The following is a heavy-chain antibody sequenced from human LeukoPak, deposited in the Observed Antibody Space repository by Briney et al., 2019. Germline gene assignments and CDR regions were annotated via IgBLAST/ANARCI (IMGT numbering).Heavy chain of an antibody. D-gene: IGHD3-10*01. Sequence: SETLSLTCTVSGGSLSSSSYYWGWIRQPPGKGLEWGGYIYYSGSTNYHPSLKSRVTISVDTSNNQFSLKLSSVTAADTAGYYCARSGGGYYTHNWFDPWGQGTLVTVSS. V-gene: IGHV4-61*01. CDR2: IYYSGST. J-gene: IGHJ5*02. CDR1: GGSLSSSSYY. CDR3: ARSGGGYYTHNWFDP.